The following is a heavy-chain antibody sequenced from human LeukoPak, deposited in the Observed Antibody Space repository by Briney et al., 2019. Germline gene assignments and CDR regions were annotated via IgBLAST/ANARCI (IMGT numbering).Heavy chain of an antibody. J-gene: IGHJ4*02. Sequence: PGGSLRLSCAVSGITLSNYGMSWVRQAPGKGLEWVAGISDSGGSTNYADSVKGRFTISRDNPKNTLYLQMNSLRAEDTAVYFCAKRGVVIRVILVGFHKAAYYFESWGQGALVTASS. V-gene: IGHV3-23*01. D-gene: IGHD3/OR15-3a*01. CDR3: AKRGVVIRVILVGFHKAAYYFES. CDR1: GITLSNYG. CDR2: ISDSGGST.